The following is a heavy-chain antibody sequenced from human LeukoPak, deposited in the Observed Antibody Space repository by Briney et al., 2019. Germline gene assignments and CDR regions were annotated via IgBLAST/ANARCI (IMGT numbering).Heavy chain of an antibody. CDR3: ARVGWELRNLHFDP. D-gene: IGHD1-7*01. CDR2: IKKDGSQK. Sequence: PGGSLRLSCVGSGFTFSDTWMSWVRQAPGKGPEWVASIKKDGSQKYYVDSVKGRFTISRDNAQNSLYLQMNSLGVEDTAMYSCARVGWELRNLHFDPRGQGTLVTVSS. CDR1: GFTFSDTW. V-gene: IGHV3-7*03. J-gene: IGHJ5*02.